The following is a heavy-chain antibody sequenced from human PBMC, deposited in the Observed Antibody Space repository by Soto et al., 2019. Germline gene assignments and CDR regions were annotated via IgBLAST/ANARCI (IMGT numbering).Heavy chain of an antibody. CDR3: VGALTYEVPYYYYGMDV. CDR2: IKQGGNEK. V-gene: IGHV3-7*01. Sequence: PGGSLRLSCAASGFSFSTYLMSWVRQAPGKGLEWVANIKQGGNEKFYVDSVKGRFTISRDNDKKSLYLQMDSLRVKDTAVYYCVGALTYEVPYYYYGMDVWGQGTTVTVSS. J-gene: IGHJ6*02. D-gene: IGHD3-16*01. CDR1: GFSFSTYL.